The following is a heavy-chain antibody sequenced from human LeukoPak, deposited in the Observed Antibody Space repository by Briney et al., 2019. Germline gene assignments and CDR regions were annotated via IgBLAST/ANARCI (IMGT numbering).Heavy chain of an antibody. D-gene: IGHD6-6*01. CDR1: GFTFSSYG. CDR3: AKGSSSTEYYYYYYMDV. CDR2: IWYGGSNK. Sequence: GRSLRLSCAASGFTFSSYGMHWVRQAPGKGLEWVAVIWYGGSNKYYADSVKGRFTISRDNSKNTLYLQMNSLRAEDTAVYYCAKGSSSTEYYYYYYMDVWGKGTTVTVSS. V-gene: IGHV3-33*06. J-gene: IGHJ6*03.